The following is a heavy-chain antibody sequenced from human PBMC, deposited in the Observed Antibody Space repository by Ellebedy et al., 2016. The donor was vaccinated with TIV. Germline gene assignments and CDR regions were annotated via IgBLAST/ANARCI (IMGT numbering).Heavy chain of an antibody. J-gene: IGHJ6*02. Sequence: GESLKISCAASGFTFRYYWMSWVRQAPGKGLEWVSNIKQDGSEKYYVDSVKGRFTISRDNAKNSLYLQMNSLRAEDTAVYYCERDSWFGPGGMDVWGQGTTVTVSS. D-gene: IGHD3-10*01. V-gene: IGHV3-7*01. CDR3: ERDSWFGPGGMDV. CDR1: GFTFRYYW. CDR2: IKQDGSEK.